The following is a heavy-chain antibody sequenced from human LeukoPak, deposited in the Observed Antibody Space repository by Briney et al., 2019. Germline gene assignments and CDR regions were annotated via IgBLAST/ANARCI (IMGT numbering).Heavy chain of an antibody. CDR3: ARDWDWNYQEYFQH. Sequence: GGSLRLSCAASGFTVSSNYMSWVRQAPGKGLEWVSVIYSGGSTYYADSVKGRFTISRDNSKNTLCLQMNSLRAEDTAVYYCARDWDWNYQEYFQHWGQGTLVTVSS. V-gene: IGHV3-53*01. CDR2: IYSGGST. D-gene: IGHD1-7*01. CDR1: GFTVSSNY. J-gene: IGHJ1*01.